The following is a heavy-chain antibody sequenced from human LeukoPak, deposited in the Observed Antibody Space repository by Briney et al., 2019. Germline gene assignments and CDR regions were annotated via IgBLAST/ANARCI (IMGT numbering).Heavy chain of an antibody. CDR2: IRSAGSNK. Sequence: GGSLRLSCAASGFTFSDYGMHWVRQAPGKGLEWVTFIRSAGSNKYYADSAKGRFTISRDNAKNSLYLQMDSLRAEDTAVYYCARDFNDYGDYGYYYYYMDVWGKGTTVTVSS. V-gene: IGHV3-30*02. D-gene: IGHD4-17*01. CDR1: GFTFSDYG. J-gene: IGHJ6*03. CDR3: ARDFNDYGDYGYYYYYMDV.